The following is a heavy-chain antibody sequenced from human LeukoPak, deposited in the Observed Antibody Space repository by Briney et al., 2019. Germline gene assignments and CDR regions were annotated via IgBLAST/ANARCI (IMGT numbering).Heavy chain of an antibody. CDR3: ARGFYYHSSGYYYPY. CDR2: INHSGST. Sequence: SETLSLTCTVSGGSISSYYWSWIRQPPGKGLEWIGEINHSGSTNYNPSLKSRVTISVDTSKNQFSLKLSSVTAANTAVYYCARGFYYHSSGYYYPYWGQGTLVTVSS. CDR1: GGSISSYY. D-gene: IGHD3-22*01. J-gene: IGHJ4*02. V-gene: IGHV4-34*01.